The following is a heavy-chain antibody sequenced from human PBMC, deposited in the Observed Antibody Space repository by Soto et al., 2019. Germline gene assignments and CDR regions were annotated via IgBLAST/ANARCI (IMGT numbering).Heavy chain of an antibody. D-gene: IGHD1-1*01. CDR3: ARGFNYCLDY. CDR1: GFTFSSYC. CDR2: IKSDGSST. Sequence: VGSLRLSCAASGFTFSSYCMHWVRQAPGKGLVWVSRIKSDGSSTTYADSVKGRFTISRDNAKNTVYLQMNSLRAEDTAVYYCARGFNYCLDYWGQGTLVTVS. V-gene: IGHV3-74*01. J-gene: IGHJ4*02.